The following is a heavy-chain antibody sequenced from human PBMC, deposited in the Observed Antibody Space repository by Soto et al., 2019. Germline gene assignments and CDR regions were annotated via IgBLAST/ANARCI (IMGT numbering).Heavy chain of an antibody. CDR3: ARWASSTSLMSTYYFDY. CDR1: GYTFTGYY. D-gene: IGHD2-2*01. Sequence: ASVKVSCKASGYTFTGYYMHWVRQAPGQGLEWMGWINPNSGGTNYAQKFQGRVTMTRDTSISTAYMELSRLRSDDTAVYYCARWASSTSLMSTYYFDYWGQVT. CDR2: INPNSGGT. V-gene: IGHV1-2*02. J-gene: IGHJ4*01.